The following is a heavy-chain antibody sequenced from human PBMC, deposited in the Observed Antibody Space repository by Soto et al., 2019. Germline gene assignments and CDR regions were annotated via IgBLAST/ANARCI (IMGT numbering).Heavy chain of an antibody. Sequence: QLQLQESGPVLVKPSETLSLTCTVSGGSISSSSYFWGWIRQPPGRGLEWIGSIYYSGSTYYNPSLKSRVTVSVDTSKNQFPLKLSSVTAADTAVYYCARHPSNFWFDPWGQGTLVTVSS. V-gene: IGHV4-39*01. CDR3: ARHPSNFWFDP. J-gene: IGHJ5*02. CDR2: IYYSGST. CDR1: GGSISSSSYF. D-gene: IGHD4-4*01.